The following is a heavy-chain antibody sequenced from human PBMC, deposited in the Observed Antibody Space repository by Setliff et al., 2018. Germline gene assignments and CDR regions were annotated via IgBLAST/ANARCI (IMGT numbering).Heavy chain of an antibody. CDR2: ISGSGGST. CDR1: GFTFSSYA. Sequence: HPGGSLRLSCAASGFTFSSYAMNWVRQAPGKGLEWVSAISGSGGSTYYADSVKGRFTISRDNSKNTLYLQMNSLRAEDTAVYYCAKAPAPYAASLLNWFDPWGQGTLVTVSS. V-gene: IGHV3-23*01. D-gene: IGHD2-2*01. J-gene: IGHJ5*02. CDR3: AKAPAPYAASLLNWFDP.